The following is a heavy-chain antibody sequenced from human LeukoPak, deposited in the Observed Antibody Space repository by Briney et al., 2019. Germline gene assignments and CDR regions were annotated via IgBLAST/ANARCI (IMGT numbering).Heavy chain of an antibody. CDR3: ARGRGDFTAYYYFDY. J-gene: IGHJ4*02. CDR2: NNYSGST. CDR1: GVSFSGYY. D-gene: IGHD3-9*01. V-gene: IGHV4-34*01. Sequence: SETLSLTCAVYGVSFSGYYWSWLRQPPGKGLEWIGENNYSGSTNYNPSHKSRVTISVDTSKNQFSLKLSSVTAADTAVYYCARGRGDFTAYYYFDYWGQGTLVTVSS.